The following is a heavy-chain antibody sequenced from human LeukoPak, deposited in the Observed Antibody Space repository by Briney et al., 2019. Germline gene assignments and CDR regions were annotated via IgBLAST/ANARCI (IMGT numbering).Heavy chain of an antibody. CDR1: GFTFSSYT. V-gene: IGHV3-30-3*01. J-gene: IGHJ4*02. CDR2: ISFDGSNK. D-gene: IGHD6-6*01. Sequence: GGSLRLSCAASGFTFSSYTIHWVRQPPGKGLEWVAVISFDGSNKYYADSVKGRFTISRDNSKNTLYLQMNSLRAEDTAVYYCAKDRSEYSSSYDDYWGQGTLVTVSS. CDR3: AKDRSEYSSSYDDY.